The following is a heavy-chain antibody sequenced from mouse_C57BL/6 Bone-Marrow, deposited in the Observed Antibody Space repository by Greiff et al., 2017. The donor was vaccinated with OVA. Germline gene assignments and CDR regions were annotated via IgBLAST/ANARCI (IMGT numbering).Heavy chain of an antibody. D-gene: IGHD1-1*01. V-gene: IGHV6-3*01. CDR1: GFTFSNYW. J-gene: IGHJ3*01. CDR3: TGSSYYYGSRAY. CDR2: IRLKSDNYAT. Sequence: EVKLEESGGGLVQPGGSMKLSCVASGFTFSNYWMNWVRQSPEKGLEWVAQIRLKSDNYATHYAESVKGRFTISRDDSKSSVYLQMNNLRAEDTGIYYCTGSSYYYGSRAYWGQGTLVTVSA.